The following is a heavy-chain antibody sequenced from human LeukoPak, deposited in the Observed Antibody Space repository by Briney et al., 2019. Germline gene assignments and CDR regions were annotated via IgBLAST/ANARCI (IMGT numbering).Heavy chain of an antibody. Sequence: ASVKVSCKASGYTFTSHYMRWVRQAPGRGLEWMGVINPSGGNTNYAQNFQGRVTMTMDTSTSTVYMELSSLNSEDTAVYFCARGERWDDAFDIWGQGTMVTVSS. CDR1: GYTFTSHY. CDR2: INPSGGNT. V-gene: IGHV1-46*01. CDR3: ARGERWDDAFDI. J-gene: IGHJ3*02. D-gene: IGHD4-23*01.